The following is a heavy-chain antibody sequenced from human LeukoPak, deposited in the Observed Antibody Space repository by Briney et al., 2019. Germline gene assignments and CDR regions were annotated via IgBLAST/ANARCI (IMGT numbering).Heavy chain of an antibody. V-gene: IGHV4-39*01. D-gene: IGHD3-16*02. J-gene: IGHJ4*02. CDR1: GGSISSSSYY. Sequence: KPSETLSLTCTVSGGSISSSSYYWGWIRQPPGKGLEWIGSIYYSGSTYYNPSLKSRVTISVDTSKNQFSLKLSSVTAADTAVYYCAGELYDYVWGSYRYPFFDYWGQGTLVTVSS. CDR3: AGELYDYVWGSYRYPFFDY. CDR2: IYYSGST.